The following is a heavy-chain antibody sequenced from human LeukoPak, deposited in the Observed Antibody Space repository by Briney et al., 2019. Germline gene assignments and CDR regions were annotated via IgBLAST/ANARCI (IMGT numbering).Heavy chain of an antibody. CDR3: VRGRSSGWYYFDY. CDR1: GGSISSYY. Sequence: RPSETLSLTCTVSGGSISSYYWSWIRQPPGKGLEWIGYIYYSGSTNYNPSLKSRVTISVDTSKNQFSLKLSSVTAADTAVYYCVRGRSSGWYYFDYWGQGTLVTVSS. D-gene: IGHD6-19*01. V-gene: IGHV4-59*01. J-gene: IGHJ4*02. CDR2: IYYSGST.